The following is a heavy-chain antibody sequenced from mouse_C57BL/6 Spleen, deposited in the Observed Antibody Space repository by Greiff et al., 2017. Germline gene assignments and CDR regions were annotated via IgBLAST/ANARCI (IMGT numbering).Heavy chain of an antibody. CDR2: IDPNSGGT. CDR1: GYTFTSYW. V-gene: IGHV1-72*01. D-gene: IGHD2-5*01. Sequence: VQLQQSGAELVKPGASVKLSCKASGYTFTSYWMHWVKQRPGRGLEWIGRIDPNSGGTKYNEKFKSKATLTVDKPSSTAYMQRSSLTSEDSAVYYCARSYYSNYDGLGFAYWGQGTLVTVSA. J-gene: IGHJ3*01. CDR3: ARSYYSNYDGLGFAY.